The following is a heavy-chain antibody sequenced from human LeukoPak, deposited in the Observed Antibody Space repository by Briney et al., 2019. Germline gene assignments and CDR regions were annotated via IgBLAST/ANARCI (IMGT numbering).Heavy chain of an antibody. J-gene: IGHJ4*02. D-gene: IGHD3-22*01. CDR1: GGSISSGSYY. CDR3: AGEYYYDSSGSSGVDY. Sequence: SETPSLTCTVSGGSISSGSYYWSWIRQPAGKGLEWIGRIYTSGSTNYNPSLKSRVTISVDTSKNQFSLKLSSVTAADTAVYYCAGEYYYDSSGSSGVDYWGQGTLVTVSS. CDR2: IYTSGST. V-gene: IGHV4-61*02.